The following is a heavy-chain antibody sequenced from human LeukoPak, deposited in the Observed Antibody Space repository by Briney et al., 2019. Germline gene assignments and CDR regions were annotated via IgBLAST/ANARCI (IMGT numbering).Heavy chain of an antibody. Sequence: GGSLRLSCAVSGITLSNYGMSWVRQAPGKGLEWVAGISGSGGSTNYADSVKGRFTISRDNPKNTLYLHMNSPRPEDTAVYFCAKRGVVIRVILVGFHQEASYFDSWGQGALVTVSS. CDR1: GITLSNYG. CDR3: AKRGVVIRVILVGFHQEASYFDS. J-gene: IGHJ4*02. D-gene: IGHD3-22*01. V-gene: IGHV3-23*01. CDR2: ISGSGGST.